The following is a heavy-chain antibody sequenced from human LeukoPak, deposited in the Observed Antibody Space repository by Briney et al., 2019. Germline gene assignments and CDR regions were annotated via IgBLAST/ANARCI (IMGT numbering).Heavy chain of an antibody. V-gene: IGHV3-23*01. D-gene: IGHD6-13*01. Sequence: GGSLRLTCTASGFTFSSCCLSWVCQAPGKGLEWVSAISGSGGSTYYADSVKGRFTISIDNSKNTLYLQMNSLRAEDTAVYYCAKELGSSTWYYFDYWGQGTLVTVSS. CDR3: AKELGSSTWYYFDY. CDR1: GFTFSSCC. J-gene: IGHJ4*02. CDR2: ISGSGGST.